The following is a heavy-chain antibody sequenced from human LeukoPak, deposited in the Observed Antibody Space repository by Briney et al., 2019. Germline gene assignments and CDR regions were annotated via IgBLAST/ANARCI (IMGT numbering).Heavy chain of an antibody. D-gene: IGHD4-17*01. CDR1: GFTFSDYT. CDR3: ARPTTVTTISADAFDI. Sequence: GVLRLSCAASGFTFSDYTMNWVRQAPGKGLEWVSSISSGGTYKYYADSVKGRFTISRDNAQNSLYLQMNSLRAEDSSVYYCARPTTVTTISADAFDIWGQGTMVTVSS. CDR2: ISSGGTYK. J-gene: IGHJ3*02. V-gene: IGHV3-21*01.